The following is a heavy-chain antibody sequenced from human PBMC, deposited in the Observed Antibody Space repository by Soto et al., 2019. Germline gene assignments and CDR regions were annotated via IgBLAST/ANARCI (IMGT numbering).Heavy chain of an antibody. J-gene: IGHJ3*02. CDR1: GGTFSSYA. CDR2: IIPIFGTA. V-gene: IGHV1-69*13. CDR3: ARAYRSYYYDSSGYYEAFDI. Sequence: ASVKVSCKASGGTFSSYAISWVRQAPGQGLAWMGGIIPIFGTANYAQKFQGRVTITADESTSTAYMELSSLRSEDTAVYYCARAYRSYYYDSSGYYEAFDIWGQGTMVTVSS. D-gene: IGHD3-22*01.